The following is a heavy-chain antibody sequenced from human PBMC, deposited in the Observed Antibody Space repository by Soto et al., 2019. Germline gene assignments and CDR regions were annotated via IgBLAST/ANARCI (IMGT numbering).Heavy chain of an antibody. CDR2: IYHSGST. V-gene: IGHV4-61*01. J-gene: IGHJ4*02. D-gene: IGHD6-25*01. CDR3: AIDVGYSSGY. CDR1: GGSVSSGSYY. Sequence: QVQLQESGPGLVKPSETLSLTCTVSGGSVSSGSYYWSWIRQPPGKGLEWIGYIYHSGSTNYNPSLKSRVNISVDTSKNQFSLRLRSVTAADTAVYYCAIDVGYSSGYWGQGTLVTVSS.